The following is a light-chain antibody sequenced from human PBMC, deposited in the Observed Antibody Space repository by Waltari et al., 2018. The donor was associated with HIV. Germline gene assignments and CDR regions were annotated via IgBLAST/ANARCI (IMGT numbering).Light chain of an antibody. CDR1: SSAVGGYNL. V-gene: IGLV2-23*02. CDR3: CAYAGSTTYVI. Sequence: QSALTQPASVSGSPGQSITISCTGTSSAVGGYNLVSWYQQHPGKAPKLMLYEVSKRPSGVSNRFSGPKSGNTASLTISGLQAEDEADYYCCAYAGSTTYVIFGGGTKLTVL. CDR2: EVS. J-gene: IGLJ2*01.